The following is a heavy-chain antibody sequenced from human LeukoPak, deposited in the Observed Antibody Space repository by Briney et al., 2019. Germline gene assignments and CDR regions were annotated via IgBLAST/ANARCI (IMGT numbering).Heavy chain of an antibody. CDR1: GYTFTGYY. CDR2: INTNTGNP. V-gene: IGHV7-4-1*02. Sequence: GASVKVSCKASGYTFTGYYMHWVRQAPGQGLEWMGWINTNTGNPTYAQGFTGRFVFSLDTSVSTAYLQISSLKAEDTAVYYCAREGWDRAFDIWGQGTMVTVSS. D-gene: IGHD6-19*01. CDR3: AREGWDRAFDI. J-gene: IGHJ3*02.